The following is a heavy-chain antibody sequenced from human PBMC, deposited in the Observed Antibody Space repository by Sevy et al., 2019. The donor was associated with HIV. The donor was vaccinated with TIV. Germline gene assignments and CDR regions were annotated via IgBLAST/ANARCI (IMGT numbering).Heavy chain of an antibody. J-gene: IGHJ4*02. D-gene: IGHD3-16*02. V-gene: IGHV4-34*01. CDR2: INHSGST. CDR3: ARGVVVVAASYYDYIWGSSRPLYYFDY. CDR1: GGSFSGYY. Sequence: SETLSLTCAVYGGSFSGYYWSWIRQPPGKGLEWIGEINHSGSTNYNPSLKSRVTISVDTSKNQFSLKLSSVTAADTAVYYCARGVVVVAASYYDYIWGSSRPLYYFDYWGQGTLVTVSS.